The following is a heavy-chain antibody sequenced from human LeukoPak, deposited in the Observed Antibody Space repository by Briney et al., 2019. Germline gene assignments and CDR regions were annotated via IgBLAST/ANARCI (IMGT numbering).Heavy chain of an antibody. D-gene: IGHD6-6*01. Sequence: PGPSVKVSCKASGYTFTSYAMHWVRQAPGQRLEWMGWINAGNGNTKYSQKFQGRVTITRDTSASTAYMELSSLRSEDTAVYYCARARSSRFYDAFDIWGQGTMVTVSS. V-gene: IGHV1-3*01. J-gene: IGHJ3*02. CDR2: INAGNGNT. CDR1: GYTFTSYA. CDR3: ARARSSRFYDAFDI.